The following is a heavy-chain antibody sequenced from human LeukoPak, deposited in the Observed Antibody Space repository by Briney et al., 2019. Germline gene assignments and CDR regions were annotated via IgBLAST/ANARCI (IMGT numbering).Heavy chain of an antibody. CDR3: ARITYDFWSGYYMPDDP. J-gene: IGHJ5*02. CDR2: ISIYNGNT. CDR1: GYTFTSYG. Sequence: ASVKVSCKASGYTFTSYGISWVRQAPGRGLEWMGWISIYNGNTDYAQKLRGRVTMTTDTSTSTAYLELRGLRSDDTAVYYCARITYDFWSGYYMPDDPWGQGTLVTVSS. V-gene: IGHV1-18*01. D-gene: IGHD3-3*01.